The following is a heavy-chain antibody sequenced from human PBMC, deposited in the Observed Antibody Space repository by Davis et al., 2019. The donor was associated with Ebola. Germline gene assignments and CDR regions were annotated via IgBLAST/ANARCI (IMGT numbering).Heavy chain of an antibody. CDR2: ISGSGGST. CDR1: GGTFSSYA. V-gene: IGHV3-23*01. CDR3: AKDVSMVIAPWYFDL. Sequence: SCKASGGTFSSYAMSWVRQAPGKGLEWVSAISGSGGSTYYADPVKDRFTISRDNSKNTLYLQMNSLRAEDTAVYYCAKDVSMVIAPWYFDLWGRGTLVTVSS. J-gene: IGHJ2*01. D-gene: IGHD5-18*01.